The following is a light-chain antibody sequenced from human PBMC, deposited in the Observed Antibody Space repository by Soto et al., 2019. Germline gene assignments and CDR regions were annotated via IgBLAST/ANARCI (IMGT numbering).Light chain of an antibody. CDR1: QSISTR. Sequence: DIQMTQSPSTLSASVGDRVTITCRASQSISTRLAWYQQKPGKAPKLLIYKASSLESGVPSRFSGSGSGTEFTLTISSLQPDDSATYYCQHYDNSRLTFGGGTKVEIK. CDR2: KAS. J-gene: IGKJ4*01. CDR3: QHYDNSRLT. V-gene: IGKV1-5*03.